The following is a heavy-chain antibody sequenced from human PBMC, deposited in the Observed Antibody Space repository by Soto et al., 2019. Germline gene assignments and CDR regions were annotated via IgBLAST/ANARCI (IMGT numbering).Heavy chain of an antibody. V-gene: IGHV4-38-2*01. CDR2: VYYSGRS. D-gene: IGHD3-3*02. Sequence: XETLSLTCAVFDYSISTGYHWGLIRQPPGKGLEWIGTVYYSGRSYYNPSLKSRVTISPDTSKNQLSLKLTSVTVADTAVYYCGRMYSIDRNWFDHWGQGTLVTVSS. CDR1: DYSISTGYH. CDR3: GRMYSIDRNWFDH. J-gene: IGHJ5*02.